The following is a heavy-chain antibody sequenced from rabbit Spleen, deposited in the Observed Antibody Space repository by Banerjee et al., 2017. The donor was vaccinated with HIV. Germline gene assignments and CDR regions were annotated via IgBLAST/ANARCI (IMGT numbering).Heavy chain of an antibody. V-gene: IGHV1S47*01. J-gene: IGHJ4*01. Sequence: QELLVESGGGLVHLGGSLKLSRKASGLDFSAYGVSWVRLVPGEGLEWIGYIDTVFGGTYYASWVNGRFTISSHNTQNTLYLQLNSLTAADTATYFCVRDRANIGGDYGPYYFDLWGPGTLVTVS. CDR3: VRDRANIGGDYGPYYFDL. CDR1: GLDFSAYG. CDR2: IDTVFGGT. D-gene: IGHD2-1*01.